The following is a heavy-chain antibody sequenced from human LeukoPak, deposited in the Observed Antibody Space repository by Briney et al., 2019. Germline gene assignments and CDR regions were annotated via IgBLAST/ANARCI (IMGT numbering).Heavy chain of an antibody. Sequence: GALRPSCAGSWITLSKYEIDRVPQAPGKGPEGVSFICSSGSTIYYADSVKGRFTISRDNAKNSLYLQMSSLRGEDTAIYYCAKELQWQLRSYHFDYWGQGTLVTVSS. J-gene: IGHJ4*02. CDR2: ICSSGSTI. V-gene: IGHV3-48*03. D-gene: IGHD1-26*01. CDR3: AKELQWQLRSYHFDY. CDR1: WITLSKYE.